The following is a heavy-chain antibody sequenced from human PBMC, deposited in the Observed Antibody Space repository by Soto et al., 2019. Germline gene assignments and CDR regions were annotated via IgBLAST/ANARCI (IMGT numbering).Heavy chain of an antibody. CDR1: GASISGFY. J-gene: IGHJ5*02. CDR2: IYATGTA. V-gene: IGHV4-4*07. CDR3: VRDGTKTLRDWFDP. Sequence: PSETLSLTCTVSGASISGFYWSWIRKSAGKGLEWIGRIYATGTADYNPSLKSRVMMSVDTSRKQFSLKLRSVTAADTAVYYCVRDGTKTLRDWFDPWGQGISVTVSS. D-gene: IGHD1-1*01.